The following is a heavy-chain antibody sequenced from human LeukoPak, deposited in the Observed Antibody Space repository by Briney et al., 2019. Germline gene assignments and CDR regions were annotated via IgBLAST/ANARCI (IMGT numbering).Heavy chain of an antibody. J-gene: IGHJ6*03. D-gene: IGHD3-22*01. Sequence: SETLSLTCTVSAGSIRIPNNYCSWVRQSPGRGLEWVGSIYYTGSSHYNPSLRSRATISVDTSKNQFSLKLSSVTAADTAVYYCTRAASSGPLFTYHMDVWGKGTTVTVSS. CDR1: AGSIRIPNNY. V-gene: IGHV4-39*07. CDR2: IYYTGSS. CDR3: TRAASSGPLFTYHMDV.